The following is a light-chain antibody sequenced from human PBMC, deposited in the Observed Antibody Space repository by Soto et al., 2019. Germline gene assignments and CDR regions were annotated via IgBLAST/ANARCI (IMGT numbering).Light chain of an antibody. CDR3: QQYNNWPPWT. Sequence: EIVMTPSPATLSVSPGARVTLSCRASQDIRSSLAWYQQKPGQAPRLLIYGASIRATGVPARFSGSGSGTEFTLTISSLQSEDFAVYYCQQYNNWPPWTFGQGTKVDIK. CDR2: GAS. V-gene: IGKV3-15*01. J-gene: IGKJ1*01. CDR1: QDIRSS.